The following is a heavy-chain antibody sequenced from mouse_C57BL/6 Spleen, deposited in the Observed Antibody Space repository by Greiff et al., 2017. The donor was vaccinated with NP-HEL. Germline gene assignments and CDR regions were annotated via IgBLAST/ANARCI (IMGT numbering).Heavy chain of an antibody. J-gene: IGHJ3*01. V-gene: IGHV1-64*01. Sequence: QVQLKQPGAELVKPGASVKLSCKASGYTFTSYWMHWVKQRPGQGLEWIGMIHPNSGSTNYNEKFKSKATLTVDKSSSTAYMQLSSLTSEDSAVYYCARYGLRGFAYWGQGTLVTVSA. CDR1: GYTFTSYW. CDR2: IHPNSGST. D-gene: IGHD3-2*02. CDR3: ARYGLRGFAY.